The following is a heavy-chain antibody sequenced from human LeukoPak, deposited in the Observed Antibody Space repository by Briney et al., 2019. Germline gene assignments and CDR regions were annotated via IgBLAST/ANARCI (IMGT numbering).Heavy chain of an antibody. CDR2: INPSGDRT. J-gene: IGHJ4*02. CDR3: ARDLERRGYYDSSGYYYGAFDY. CDR1: GYTFTSYY. D-gene: IGHD3-22*01. V-gene: IGHV1-46*01. Sequence: ASVKVSCKASGYTFTSYYMHWVRQAPGQGLEWMGIINPSGDRTSYAQKFQGRLNMTRDMSTSTLYMELSSLRYEDTAVYYCARDLERRGYYDSSGYYYGAFDYWGQGTLVSVSS.